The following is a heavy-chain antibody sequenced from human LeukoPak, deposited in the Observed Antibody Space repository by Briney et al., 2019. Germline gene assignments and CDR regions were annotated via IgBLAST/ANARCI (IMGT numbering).Heavy chain of an antibody. CDR2: IYHSGTT. J-gene: IGHJ3*02. D-gene: IGHD3-16*01. CDR1: GGSISSGHW. Sequence: SGTLSLTCAVSGGSISSGHWWSWVRRSPGKGLEWIGEIYHSGTTNYNPSLKSRVTLSVDESKNQLSLKLSSVTAADTAVYYCARVPNYVGESDAFDIWGQGTMVTVSS. V-gene: IGHV4-4*02. CDR3: ARVPNYVGESDAFDI.